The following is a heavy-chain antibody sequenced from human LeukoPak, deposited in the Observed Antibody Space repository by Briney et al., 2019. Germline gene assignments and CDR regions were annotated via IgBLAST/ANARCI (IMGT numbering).Heavy chain of an antibody. D-gene: IGHD3-9*01. V-gene: IGHV1-2*02. CDR2: INPNSGGT. Sequence: ASVKVSCKASGYTFTGYYMHWVRQAPGQGLEWMGWINPNSGGTNYAQKFQGRVTMTRDTSISTAYMELSRLRSDDTAVYYCARDGEYGILTGYLIGGVNYFDYWGQGTLVTVSS. CDR1: GYTFTGYY. J-gene: IGHJ4*02. CDR3: ARDGEYGILTGYLIGGVNYFDY.